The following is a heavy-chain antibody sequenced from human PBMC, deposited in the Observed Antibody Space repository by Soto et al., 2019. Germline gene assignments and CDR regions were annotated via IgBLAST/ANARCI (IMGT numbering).Heavy chain of an antibody. CDR1: GFTFSSYE. D-gene: IGHD5-12*01. V-gene: IGHV3-48*03. Sequence: EVELVESGGGLVQTGGSLRLSCAASGFTFSSYEMNWVRQAPGKGLEWISYISSSGSYKYNADSVKGRFTISRDNAKNSLYLQMESLRGEDTAVYYCARRGRGFSGYDSAFDSWGQGALVTVSS. CDR2: ISSSGSYK. CDR3: ARRGRGFSGYDSAFDS. J-gene: IGHJ4*02.